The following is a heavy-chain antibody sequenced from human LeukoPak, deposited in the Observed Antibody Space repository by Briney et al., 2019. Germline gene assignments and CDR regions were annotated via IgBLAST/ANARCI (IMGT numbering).Heavy chain of an antibody. Sequence: ASVKVSCKASGYIFTSYGISWVRQAPGQGLEWMGWISAYNGNTNYAQKLQGRVTMTTDTSTSTAYMELRSLRSDDTAVYYCARVVPPAMDYYYGMDVWGQGTTVTASS. CDR3: ARVVPPAMDYYYGMDV. CDR1: GYIFTSYG. J-gene: IGHJ6*02. D-gene: IGHD2-2*01. CDR2: ISAYNGNT. V-gene: IGHV1-18*01.